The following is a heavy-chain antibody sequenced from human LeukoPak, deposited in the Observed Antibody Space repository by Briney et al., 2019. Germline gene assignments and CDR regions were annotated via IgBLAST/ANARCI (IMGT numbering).Heavy chain of an antibody. D-gene: IGHD3-3*02. J-gene: IGHJ4*02. Sequence: SETLSLTCTVSGGSISSGGYYWSWIRQPPGKGLEWIGYIYYSGSTYYNPSLKSRVTISVDASKNQFSLKLSSVTAADTAVYYCARGVLGHYFDYWGQGTLVTVSS. CDR2: IYYSGST. CDR1: GGSISSGGYY. V-gene: IGHV4-30-4*01. CDR3: ARGVLGHYFDY.